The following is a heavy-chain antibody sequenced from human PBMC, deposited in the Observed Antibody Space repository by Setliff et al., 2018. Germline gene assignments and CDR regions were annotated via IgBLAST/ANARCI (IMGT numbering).Heavy chain of an antibody. D-gene: IGHD1-1*01. CDR1: GGSVSDSTYY. Sequence: SETLALTCTVSGGSVSDSTYYWGWVRQPPGKGLEWIGSIYYSGSTYYNASLKSRLTISVDTSKNQFSLKLRSVTAADTAVYYCARTGTYRYFDYWGQGILVTVSS. V-gene: IGHV4-39*01. J-gene: IGHJ4*02. CDR3: ARTGTYRYFDY. CDR2: IYYSGST.